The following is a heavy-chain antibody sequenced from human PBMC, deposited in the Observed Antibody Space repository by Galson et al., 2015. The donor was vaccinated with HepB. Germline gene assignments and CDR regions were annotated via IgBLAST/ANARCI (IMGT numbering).Heavy chain of an antibody. CDR3: AKEIRRKTGNYAASNY. D-gene: IGHD1-1*01. CDR1: GFTFDDYA. J-gene: IGHJ4*02. V-gene: IGHV3-9*01. Sequence: SLRLSCAASGFTFDDYAMHWVRQAPGKGLEWVSGISRNSDSVAYADSVKGRFTISRDNAKKSLYLRMNSLRAEDTALYYCAKEIRRKTGNYAASNYWGQETLVTVSS. CDR2: ISRNSDSV.